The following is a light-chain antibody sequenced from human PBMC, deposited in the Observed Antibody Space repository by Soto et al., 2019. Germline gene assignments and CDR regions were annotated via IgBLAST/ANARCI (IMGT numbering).Light chain of an antibody. CDR1: SNDVGDYNY. CDR2: EVS. V-gene: IGLV2-8*01. J-gene: IGLJ1*01. CDR3: SSFSSSSTLYV. Sequence: QSALTQPPSASGSPGQSVTISCTGTSNDVGDYNYVSWYQQHPGKAPKLMIYEVSKRPSGVPGRFSGSKSGNTASLTVSGLQAEDEADYYCSSFSSSSTLYVFGTGTKVTAL.